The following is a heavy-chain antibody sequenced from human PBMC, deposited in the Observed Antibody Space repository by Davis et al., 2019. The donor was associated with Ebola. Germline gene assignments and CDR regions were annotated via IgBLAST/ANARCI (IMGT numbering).Heavy chain of an antibody. CDR3: ARAQFPTTSDH. V-gene: IGHV1-18*04. CDR2: ISAYNGNT. Sequence: ASVTVSCQASGYTLTSYGISWVRQPPGQGLEWMGWISAYNGNTNYAQKLQGRVTMTTDTSTSTAYMELRSLRSDDTAVYYCARAQFPTTSDHWGQGTLVTVSS. D-gene: IGHD1-1*01. CDR1: GYTLTSYG. J-gene: IGHJ4*02.